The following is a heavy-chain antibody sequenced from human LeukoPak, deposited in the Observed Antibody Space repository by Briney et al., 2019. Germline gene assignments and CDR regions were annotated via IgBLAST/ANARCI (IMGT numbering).Heavy chain of an antibody. CDR1: GFTVSSNY. Sequence: GGSLRLSRAASGFTVSSNYMSWVRQAPGKGLEWVANIKQDGSEKYYVDSVKGRFTISRDNAKNSLYLQMNSLRVEDTALYYCVKEGNGGNSYDSWGQGTLVTVSS. V-gene: IGHV3-7*03. CDR3: VKEGNGGNSYDS. CDR2: IKQDGSEK. J-gene: IGHJ4*02. D-gene: IGHD4-23*01.